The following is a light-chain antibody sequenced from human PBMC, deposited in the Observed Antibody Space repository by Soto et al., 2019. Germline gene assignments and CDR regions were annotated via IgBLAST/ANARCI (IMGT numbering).Light chain of an antibody. CDR2: AAS. CDR1: QDINTY. J-gene: IGKJ5*01. Sequence: DIQLTQSPSFLSASVGDRVTITCRASQDINTYLAWYQQKPGKAPKLLIFAASTLQNGVPSRFSGSGSGTEFTVTITSLQPEDFATFYCQQRKSYPITFGQGTRLEIK. CDR3: QQRKSYPIT. V-gene: IGKV1-9*01.